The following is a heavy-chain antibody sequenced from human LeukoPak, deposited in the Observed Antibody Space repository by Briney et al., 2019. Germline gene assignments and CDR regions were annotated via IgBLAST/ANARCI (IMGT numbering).Heavy chain of an antibody. V-gene: IGHV4-59*08. J-gene: IGHJ4*02. D-gene: IGHD5-18*01. CDR3: ARLWIPYCFDY. CDR2: IYYSGST. CDR1: GGSISSYY. Sequence: SETLSLTCTVSGGSISSYYWSWIRQPPGKGLEWIGYIYYSGSTNYNPSLKSRVTISVDTSKNQFSLKLSSVTAADTAVYYCARLWIPYCFDYWGQGTLVTVSS.